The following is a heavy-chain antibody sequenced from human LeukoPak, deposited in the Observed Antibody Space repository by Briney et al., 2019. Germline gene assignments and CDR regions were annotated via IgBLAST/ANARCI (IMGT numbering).Heavy chain of an antibody. V-gene: IGHV3-53*01. J-gene: IGHJ4*02. Sequence: GGSLRLSCAASGFTVSSNYMSWVRQAPGKGLEWVSVIYSGGSTYYADSVKGRFTISRDNSKNTLYLQMNSLRAEDTAVYYCATPHSDSSGYFDYRGQGTLVTVSS. CDR3: ATPHSDSSGYFDY. CDR2: IYSGGST. CDR1: GFTVSSNY. D-gene: IGHD3-22*01.